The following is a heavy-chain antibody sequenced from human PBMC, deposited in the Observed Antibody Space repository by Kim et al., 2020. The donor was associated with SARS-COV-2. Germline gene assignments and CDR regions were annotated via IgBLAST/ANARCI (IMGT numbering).Heavy chain of an antibody. V-gene: IGHV4-59*01. CDR2: IYYSGST. D-gene: IGHD3-9*01. CDR3: ARADWLTPIFDY. J-gene: IGHJ4*02. Sequence: SETLSLTCTVSGGSISSYYWSWIRQPPGKGLEWIGYIYYSGSTNYNPSLKSRVTISVDTSKNQFSLKLSSVTAADTAVYYCARADWLTPIFDYWGQGTLVTVSS. CDR1: GGSISSYY.